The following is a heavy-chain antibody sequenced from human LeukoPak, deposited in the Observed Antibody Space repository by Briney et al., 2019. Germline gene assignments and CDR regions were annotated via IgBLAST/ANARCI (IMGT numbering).Heavy chain of an antibody. CDR2: ISAYNGNT. CDR1: GYTFTSYG. D-gene: IGHD4-17*01. CDR3: AKDLDGDYGVSFMDV. J-gene: IGHJ6*03. Sequence: ASVKVSCKASGYTFTSYGISWVRQAPGQGLVWMGWISAYNGNTNYAQKLQGRVTMTTDTSTSTAYMELRSLRSEDTAVYYCAKDLDGDYGVSFMDVWGKGTTVTVSS. V-gene: IGHV1-18*01.